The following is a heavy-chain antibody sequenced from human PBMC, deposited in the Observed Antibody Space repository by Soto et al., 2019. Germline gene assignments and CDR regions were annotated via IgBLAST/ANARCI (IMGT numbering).Heavy chain of an antibody. CDR1: GFTFSSYA. Sequence: QVQLVESGGGVVQPGRSLRLSCAASGFTFSSYAMHWVRQAPGKGLEWVAVISYDGSNKYYADSVKGRFTISRDNSKNTLYLQRNSLRAEETAVYYCARDLYSSSLLHYYCYGMDVWGQGPTVTVSS. CDR2: ISYDGSNK. D-gene: IGHD6-6*01. J-gene: IGHJ6*02. CDR3: ARDLYSSSLLHYYCYGMDV. V-gene: IGHV3-30-3*01.